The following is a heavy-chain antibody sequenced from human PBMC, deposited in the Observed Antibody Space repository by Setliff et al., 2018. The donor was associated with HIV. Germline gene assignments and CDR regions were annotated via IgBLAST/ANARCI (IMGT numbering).Heavy chain of an antibody. CDR2: IDWDDDK. J-gene: IGHJ4*02. CDR1: GFSLSNSGMC. Sequence: SGPTLVNPTRTLTLTCTFSGFSLSNSGMCVSWIRQPPGKALEWLARIDWDDDKYYSTSLKTRLTISKDTSKNQVVLTMTNMDPVDTATYYCAQIREDSYGYGALGFWGQGTLVTVSS. V-gene: IGHV2-70*11. CDR3: AQIREDSYGYGALGF. D-gene: IGHD5-18*01.